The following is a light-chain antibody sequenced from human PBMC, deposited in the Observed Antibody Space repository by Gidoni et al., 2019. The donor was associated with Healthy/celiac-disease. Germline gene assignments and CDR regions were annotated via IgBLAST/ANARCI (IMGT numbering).Light chain of an antibody. CDR1: QSVSSN. CDR3: QQYNNWPPWT. V-gene: IGKV3-15*01. Sequence: EIVMTQSPATLTVSPGERATLSCRASQSVSSNLAGYQQKPGQAPRLLIYGAATRATGSPARFSGSGSGTEFTLTISSLQSEDFAVYYCQQYNNWPPWTFGQXTKVEIK. CDR2: GAA. J-gene: IGKJ1*01.